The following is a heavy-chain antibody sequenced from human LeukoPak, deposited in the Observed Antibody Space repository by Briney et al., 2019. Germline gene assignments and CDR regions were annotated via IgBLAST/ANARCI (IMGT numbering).Heavy chain of an antibody. Sequence: GGSLRLSCAASGFTFSGYSMNWVRQAPGKGLEWVSSISSSSSYIYYADSVKGRFTISRDNAKNSLYLQMNSLRAEDTAVYYCARDWASVAAKNNWFDPWGQGTLVTVSS. CDR1: GFTFSGYS. CDR2: ISSSSSYI. V-gene: IGHV3-21*01. D-gene: IGHD2-15*01. J-gene: IGHJ5*02. CDR3: ARDWASVAAKNNWFDP.